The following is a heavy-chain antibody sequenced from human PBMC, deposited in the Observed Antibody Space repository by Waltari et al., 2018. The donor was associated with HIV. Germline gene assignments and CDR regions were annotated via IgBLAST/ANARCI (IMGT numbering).Heavy chain of an antibody. CDR2: IYTSGST. D-gene: IGHD5-12*01. J-gene: IGHJ4*02. CDR1: GGSISSGSYY. V-gene: IGHV4-61*02. CDR3: VRTPMATSSYYFDY. Sequence: QVQLQESGPGLVKPSQTLSLTCTVSGGSISSGSYYWRWFRQPAGKGLEWIGRIYTSGSTNYNPSLKSRVTISVDTSKNQFSLKLSSVTAADTAVYYCVRTPMATSSYYFDYWGQGTLVTVSS.